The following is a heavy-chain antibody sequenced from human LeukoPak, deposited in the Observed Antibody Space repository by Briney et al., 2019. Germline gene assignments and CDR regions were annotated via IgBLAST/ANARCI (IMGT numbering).Heavy chain of an antibody. CDR2: ISSTDISSSSSNI. D-gene: IGHD1-26*01. J-gene: IGHJ4*02. Sequence: GGSLRLTCAASGFTFSSYTMNWLRQAPGKGLEWVSYISSTDISSSSSNIHYADSVKGRFTISRDNAKNSLYLQMNSLRDEDTAVYYCARDRTVGATTGWYYFDYWGQGTLVTVSS. V-gene: IGHV3-48*02. CDR1: GFTFSSYT. CDR3: ARDRTVGATTGWYYFDY.